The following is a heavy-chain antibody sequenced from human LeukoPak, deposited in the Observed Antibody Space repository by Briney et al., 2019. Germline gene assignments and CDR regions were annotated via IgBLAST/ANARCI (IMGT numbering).Heavy chain of an antibody. D-gene: IGHD2-21*01. CDR1: GFIFSDHY. CDR3: ARQCSIVKCS. Sequence: GESLRLSWVVSGFIFSDHYMTWIRQAQGRGLEWVSYISGGSGVTNYADSVKGRLTISRDNAKNSLYLQMNNLRAEDTAVYYCARQCSIVKCSWGQGTLVTVSS. V-gene: IGHV3-11*03. J-gene: IGHJ5*02. CDR2: ISGGSGVT.